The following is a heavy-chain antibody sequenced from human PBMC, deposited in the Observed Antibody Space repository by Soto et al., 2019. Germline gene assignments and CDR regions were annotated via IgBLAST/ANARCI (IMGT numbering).Heavy chain of an antibody. CDR3: RTHKRLKVVS. J-gene: IGHJ4*02. CDR1: GGSISSGGYY. D-gene: IGHD3-22*01. CDR2: IYYSGST. V-gene: IGHV4-31*09. Sequence: SETLSLTCTVSGGSISSGGYYWSWIRQHPGKGLEWIGYIYYSGSTYYNPSLKSRVTMSVDTSKNQFSLSLSSVTAADTSVDDCRTHKRLKVVSRDRETLVTASS.